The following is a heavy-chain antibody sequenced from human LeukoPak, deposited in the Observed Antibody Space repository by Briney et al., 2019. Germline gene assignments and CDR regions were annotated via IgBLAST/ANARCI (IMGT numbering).Heavy chain of an antibody. CDR2: ISSSSGYI. Sequence: GGSLRLSCAASGFTFSTYAMSWVRQAPGKGLEWVSSISSSSGYIYYADSVKGRFTISRDNAKNSLYLQMNSLRAEDTAVYYCARSPPTLYCSGGSCYFDYWGQGTLVTVSS. V-gene: IGHV3-21*01. CDR3: ARSPPTLYCSGGSCYFDY. CDR1: GFTFSTYA. J-gene: IGHJ4*02. D-gene: IGHD2-15*01.